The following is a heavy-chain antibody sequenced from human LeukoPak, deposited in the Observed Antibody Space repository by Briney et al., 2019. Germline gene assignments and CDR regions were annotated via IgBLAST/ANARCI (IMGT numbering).Heavy chain of an antibody. J-gene: IGHJ4*02. V-gene: IGHV3-30*18. CDR3: AKDRETTASGAFDF. CDR1: GFTFNNYG. Sequence: GGSLRLSCAASGFTFNNYGMHYVRQAPGKGLEWVAVISDDGRNKNYADSVKGRFTISRDSSNNTLYLQMNSLRAEDTGVYFCAKDRETTASGAFDFRGQGTLVTVSS. CDR2: ISDDGRNK. D-gene: IGHD1-1*01.